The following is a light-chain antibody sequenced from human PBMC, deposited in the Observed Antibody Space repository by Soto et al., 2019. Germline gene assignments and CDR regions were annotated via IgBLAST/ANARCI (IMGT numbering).Light chain of an antibody. Sequence: SSELTQPPSVSVSPGQTASITCSGDKLGDKYACWYQQKPGQSPVLVIYQDSKRPSGIPERFSGSNSGNTATLTISGTQAMDEADYYCQAWDSSRYVVFGGGTKLTVL. CDR3: QAWDSSRYVV. CDR2: QDS. J-gene: IGLJ2*01. V-gene: IGLV3-1*01. CDR1: KLGDKY.